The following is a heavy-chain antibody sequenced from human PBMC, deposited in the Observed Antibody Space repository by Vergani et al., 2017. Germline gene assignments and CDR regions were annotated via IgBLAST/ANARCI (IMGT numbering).Heavy chain of an antibody. V-gene: IGHV4-59*12. Sequence: VRLQESGPGLVKPSETLALTCNVSGGSISSYYWGWIRQSPKRGLEWIGYIYHSGSTKYNPSLKSRVTMSVDTSKNQFSLRLSSVTAADTAVYYCGRVADFYGLGSRLLDLWGQGILVTVSS. CDR3: GRVADFYGLGSRLLDL. CDR1: GGSISSYY. D-gene: IGHD3-10*01. CDR2: IYHSGST. J-gene: IGHJ5*02.